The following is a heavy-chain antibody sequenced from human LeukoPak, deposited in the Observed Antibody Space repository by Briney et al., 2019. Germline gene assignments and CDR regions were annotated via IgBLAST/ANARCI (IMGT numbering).Heavy chain of an antibody. CDR2: IKQDGSEK. D-gene: IGHD6-13*01. Sequence: GGSLRLSCAASGFTFSSYWMSWVRQAPGKGLEWVANIKQDGSEKYYVDSVEGRFTISRDNAKNSLYLQMNSLRAEDTAVYYCARVLIGSTPWYFDYWGQGTLVTVSS. CDR1: GFTFSSYW. CDR3: ARVLIGSTPWYFDY. J-gene: IGHJ4*02. V-gene: IGHV3-7*04.